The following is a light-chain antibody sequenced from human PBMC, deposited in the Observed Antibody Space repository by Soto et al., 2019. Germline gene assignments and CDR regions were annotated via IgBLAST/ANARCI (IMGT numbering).Light chain of an antibody. CDR2: GAS. CDR1: QSVSSN. J-gene: IGKJ2*01. Sequence: EIVMTQSPATLSVSPGERATLSCRASQSVSSNFACYQQKPGQAPRRLIYGASTRATGIPARFCGSGSGTEFTLTISSLQSEDFADYYCQQYNNWPPYTFGQGTKLEIK. V-gene: IGKV3-15*01. CDR3: QQYNNWPPYT.